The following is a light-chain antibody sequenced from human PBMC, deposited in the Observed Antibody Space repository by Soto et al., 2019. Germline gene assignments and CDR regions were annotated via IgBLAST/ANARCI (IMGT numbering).Light chain of an antibody. CDR1: QSISTY. CDR3: QNRNDWPPGAT. CDR2: DSS. Sequence: IVLTQSPATLSLSPGERATLSCRASQSISTYLAWYQQKPGQSPRLLIYDSSNRATGIPARFSGSGSGTAFTLTISPLEAEDSAVYYCQNRNDWPPGATFGGGTKVEIK. V-gene: IGKV3-11*01. J-gene: IGKJ4*01.